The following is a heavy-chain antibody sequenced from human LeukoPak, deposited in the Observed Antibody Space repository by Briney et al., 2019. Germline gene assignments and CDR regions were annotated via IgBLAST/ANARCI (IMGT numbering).Heavy chain of an antibody. CDR1: GGSISGYY. CDR2: IYYSGSTNSGST. Sequence: PSETLSLTCTVSGGSISGYYWSWIRQPPGKGLEWIGYIYYSGSTNSGSTSYNPSLKSRVTISVDTSKNQLSLKLSSVTAADTAVYYCARGWVYFDYWGQGTLATVSS. D-gene: IGHD1-26*01. J-gene: IGHJ4*02. CDR3: ARGWVYFDY. V-gene: IGHV4-59*01.